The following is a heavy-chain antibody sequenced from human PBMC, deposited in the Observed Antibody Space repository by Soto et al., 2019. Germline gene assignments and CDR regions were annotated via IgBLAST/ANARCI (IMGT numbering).Heavy chain of an antibody. Sequence: GESLKISCKGSGYNFANYWIGWVRQMPGKGLEWMGMIFPGDSDTKNSPSLQGQITMSVDKSDSSAYLQWRSLKASDTAMYYCAAGYTTGLDAFDIWGQGTMVTVSS. CDR3: AAGYTTGLDAFDI. J-gene: IGHJ3*02. V-gene: IGHV5-51*01. D-gene: IGHD6-13*01. CDR1: GYNFANYW. CDR2: IFPGDSDT.